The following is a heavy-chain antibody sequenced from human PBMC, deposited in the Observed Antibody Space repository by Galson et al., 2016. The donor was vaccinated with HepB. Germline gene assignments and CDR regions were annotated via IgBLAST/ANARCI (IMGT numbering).Heavy chain of an antibody. CDR2: ISYDGSNK. Sequence: SLRLSCAGSGFTFSTYAMHWVRQAPGKGLEWVAGISYDGSNKYNADSVKGRFTISRDNSKNTLSLQMNNMRPDDTAVYYCASEGFNTGWFFWGQGTLVTVSA. CDR1: GFTFSTYA. V-gene: IGHV3-30-3*01. J-gene: IGHJ4*02. D-gene: IGHD6-19*01. CDR3: ASEGFNTGWFF.